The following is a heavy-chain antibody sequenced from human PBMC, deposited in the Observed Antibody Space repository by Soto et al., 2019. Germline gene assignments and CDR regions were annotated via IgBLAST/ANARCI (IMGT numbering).Heavy chain of an antibody. V-gene: IGHV4-59*01. D-gene: IGHD3-3*01. CDR3: ARDRDFWSGYYRTYGMDV. CDR1: GGSISSYY. J-gene: IGHJ6*02. CDR2: IYYSGST. Sequence: PSETLSLTCTVSGGSISSYYWIWIRQPPGKGLEWIGYIYYSGSTNYNPSLKSRVTISVDTSKNQFSLKLSSVTAADTAVYYCARDRDFWSGYYRTYGMDVWGQGTTVTVSS.